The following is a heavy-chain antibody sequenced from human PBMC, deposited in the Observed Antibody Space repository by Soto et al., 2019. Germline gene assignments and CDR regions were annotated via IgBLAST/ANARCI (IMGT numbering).Heavy chain of an antibody. V-gene: IGHV2-26*01. CDR2: IFSNDEK. CDR1: GFSLSNARMG. D-gene: IGHD6-13*01. J-gene: IGHJ4*02. Sequence: QVTLKESGPALVKPTETLTLTCTVSGFSLSNARMGVSWIRQPPGKALEWLAHIFSNDEKSYSTSLKSRLTHYKDNSKSPVVLTRTKMDPVDTAKYYCARTYSSSWSYFAYWGQGDLVTVSS. CDR3: ARTYSSSWSYFAY.